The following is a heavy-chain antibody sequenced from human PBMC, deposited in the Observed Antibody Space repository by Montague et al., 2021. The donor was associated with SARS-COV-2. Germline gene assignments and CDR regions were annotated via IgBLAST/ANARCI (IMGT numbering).Heavy chain of an antibody. CDR1: GFSVSAPGVC. CDR2: IYWDDDK. Sequence: PALVKPTQTLTLTCTVSGFSVSAPGVCVGWIRQPPGKALEWLALIYWDDDKRYSPSLNTRLTIIKDTSKNQVALTMTNVDPADTGAYFCARNSVRQRSVPHWYFDLWGPGTVITV. J-gene: IGHJ2*01. CDR3: ARNSVRQRSVPHWYFDL. V-gene: IGHV2-5*02. D-gene: IGHD6-25*01.